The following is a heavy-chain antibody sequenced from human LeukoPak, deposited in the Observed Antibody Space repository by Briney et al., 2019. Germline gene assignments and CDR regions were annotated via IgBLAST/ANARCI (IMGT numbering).Heavy chain of an antibody. J-gene: IGHJ4*02. V-gene: IGHV3-30*02. CDR1: RFTFSNFD. CDR3: ARQIGVSIDY. CDR2: VRFDGSNE. D-gene: IGHD5/OR15-5a*01. Sequence: GGSLRLSCAASRFTFSNFDMHWVRQAPGKGLEWVTFVRFDGSNEYYADSVRGRFTISRDNSNNTLYLQMSSLRPEDTAVYYCARQIGVSIDYWGQGTLVTVSS.